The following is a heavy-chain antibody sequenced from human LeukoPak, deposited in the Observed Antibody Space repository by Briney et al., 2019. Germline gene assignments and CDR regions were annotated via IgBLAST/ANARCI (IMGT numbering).Heavy chain of an antibody. J-gene: IGHJ4*02. CDR1: GYTFTSYY. D-gene: IGHD2-2*02. CDR3: ARDGWYRTSASCYNRRGVLYYFDY. CDR2: INPSGGST. V-gene: IGHV1-46*01. Sequence: ASVKVSCKASGYTFTSYYMHWVRQAPGQGLEWMGIINPSGGSTNYAQKFQGRVTMTRDTSTSTVLMELSSLRSEDTAVYYCARDGWYRTSASCYNRRGVLYYFDYWGQGTLVTVSS.